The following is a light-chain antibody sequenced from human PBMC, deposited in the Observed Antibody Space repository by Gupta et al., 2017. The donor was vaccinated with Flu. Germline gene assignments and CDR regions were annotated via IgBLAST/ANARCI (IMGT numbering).Light chain of an antibody. J-gene: IGKJ1*01. CDR3: QQDGTSLLT. CDR1: QTITFNY. Sequence: GTLSLSPGERATLSCRASQTITFNYLAWYQQRPGQAPRLLISGTSTRASDVPDRFSGSGSGTDFTLIISRLEPEDSAVYFCQQDGTSLLTFGQGTRVEI. V-gene: IGKV3-20*01. CDR2: GTS.